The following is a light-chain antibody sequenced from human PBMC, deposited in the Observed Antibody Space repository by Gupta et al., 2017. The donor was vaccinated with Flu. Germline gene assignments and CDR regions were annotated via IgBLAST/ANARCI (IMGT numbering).Light chain of an antibody. CDR2: GAS. J-gene: IGKJ1*01. V-gene: IGKV3-20*01. CDR3: QQYGSSPTT. Sequence: EIVLTQSPGTLSLSPGERANLSCRASQSVSSSYLAWYPQKPGQAPRLLIYGASSRATCIPDRFSGSGSGTDFTLTISRLEPEDFAVYYCQQYGSSPTTFGQGTKVEIK. CDR1: QSVSSSY.